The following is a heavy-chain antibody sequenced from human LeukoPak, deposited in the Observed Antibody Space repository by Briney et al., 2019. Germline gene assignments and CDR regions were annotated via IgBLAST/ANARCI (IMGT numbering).Heavy chain of an antibody. V-gene: IGHV4-38-2*01. CDR3: ARVAPSGVVLRGNYYYFYYMDV. J-gene: IGHJ6*03. CDR1: GYSISSDYY. CDR2: IYHIGST. Sequence: PSETLSLTCAVSGYSISSDYYWGWIRQPPGKGLEWIGSIYHIGSTYYNPSLRSRVTISVDTSKNQFSLKLSSVTAADTAVYYCARVAPSGVVLRGNYYYFYYMDVWAKGPRSPSP. D-gene: IGHD3-3*01.